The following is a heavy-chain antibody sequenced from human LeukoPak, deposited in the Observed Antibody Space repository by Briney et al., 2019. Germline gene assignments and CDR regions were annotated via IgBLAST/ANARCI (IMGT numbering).Heavy chain of an antibody. CDR1: GFTFNIYE. J-gene: IGHJ4*02. CDR3: ARETDSTLFDY. CDR2: ISSSGSTI. D-gene: IGHD2-2*01. V-gene: IGHV3-48*03. Sequence: GGSLRLSCAASGFTFNIYEMNWVRQAPGKGLEWVSYISSSGSTIYYADSVKGRFTISRDNAKNSLFLQMNSLRAEDTAIYYCARETDSTLFDYWGQGTLVTVSS.